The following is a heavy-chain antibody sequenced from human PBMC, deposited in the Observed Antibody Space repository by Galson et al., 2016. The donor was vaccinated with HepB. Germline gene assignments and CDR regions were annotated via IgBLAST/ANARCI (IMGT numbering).Heavy chain of an antibody. CDR3: ARDVGSTLAARSFDY. CDR1: GDSVSSNTAA. Sequence: CAISGDSVSSNTAAWNWIRQSPSRGLEWLGRTCFRSKWYNDYTMSVKSRIIISPDTSKNQFSLQLNSATPEDTAVYYCARDVGSTLAARSFDYWGQGTLVTVSS. V-gene: IGHV6-1*01. D-gene: IGHD6-6*01. J-gene: IGHJ4*02. CDR2: TCFRSKWYN.